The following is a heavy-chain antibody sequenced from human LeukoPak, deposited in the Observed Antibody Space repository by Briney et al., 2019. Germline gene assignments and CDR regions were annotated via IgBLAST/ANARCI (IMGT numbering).Heavy chain of an antibody. V-gene: IGHV3-48*04. CDR2: ISSSGSTI. Sequence: PGGSLRLSCAASGFTFSSYSMNWVRQAPGKGLEWVSYISSSGSTIYYADSVKGRFTISRDNAKNSLYLQMNSLRAEDTAVYYCARVAHFGSGTYPYDAFDIWGQGTMVTVSS. CDR1: GFTFSSYS. D-gene: IGHD3-10*01. CDR3: ARVAHFGSGTYPYDAFDI. J-gene: IGHJ3*02.